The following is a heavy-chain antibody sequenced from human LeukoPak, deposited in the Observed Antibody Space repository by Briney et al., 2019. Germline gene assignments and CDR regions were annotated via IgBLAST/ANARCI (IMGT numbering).Heavy chain of an antibody. CDR1: GFTFDDYA. CDR2: ISWNSGSI. CDR3: AKSPRSGWPPPDFDY. Sequence: GRSLRLSCAASGFTFDDYAMHWVRQAPGKGLEWVSGISWNSGSIGYADSVKGRFTISRDNAKNSLYLQMNSLRAEDTALYYCAKSPRSGWPPPDFDYWGQGTLVTVSS. D-gene: IGHD6-19*01. J-gene: IGHJ4*02. V-gene: IGHV3-9*01.